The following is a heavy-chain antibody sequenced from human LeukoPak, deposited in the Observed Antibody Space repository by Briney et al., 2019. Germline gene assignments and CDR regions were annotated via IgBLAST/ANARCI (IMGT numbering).Heavy chain of an antibody. CDR2: IYYGGST. CDR3: ARSVYYYGSGSYYDY. Sequence: SETLSLTCTVSGGSISSYYWSWIRQPPGKGLEWIGYIYYGGSTNYNPSLKRRVTISVDTSKNHFSLQMSSVTAADTAVYYCARSVYYYGSGSYYDYWGQGTLVTVSS. J-gene: IGHJ4*02. CDR1: GGSISSYY. V-gene: IGHV4-59*01. D-gene: IGHD3-10*01.